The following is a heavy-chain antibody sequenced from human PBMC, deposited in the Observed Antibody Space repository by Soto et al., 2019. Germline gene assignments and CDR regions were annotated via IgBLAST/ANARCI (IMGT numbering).Heavy chain of an antibody. CDR2: IWDDGTSK. Sequence: QVQLVESGGGVVQPGTSLRLSCAASGFSFSTSGMHWVRQAPGKGLEWVAVIWDDGTSKYYADSVKGRFTVSRDNFKNTMYLHMGRLRAEDTALDYCVRVNGRRYYSYDMDVWGQGTTVTVSS. J-gene: IGHJ6*02. CDR1: GFSFSTSG. V-gene: IGHV3-33*01. CDR3: VRVNGRRYYSYDMDV.